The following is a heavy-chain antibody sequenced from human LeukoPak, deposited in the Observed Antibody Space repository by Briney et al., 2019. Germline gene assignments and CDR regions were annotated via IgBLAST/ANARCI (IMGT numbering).Heavy chain of an antibody. CDR3: ARKTYYYDSSGYYEPVRYFDY. D-gene: IGHD3-22*01. J-gene: IGHJ4*02. V-gene: IGHV4-59*08. Sequence: PSETLSLTCTVSGGSINNYYWSWIRQPPGKGLEWIGYIYYSGSTNYNPSLKSRVTISVDTSKNQFSLKLSSVTAADTAVYYCARKTYYYDSSGYYEPVRYFDYWGQGTLVTVSS. CDR2: IYYSGST. CDR1: GGSINNYY.